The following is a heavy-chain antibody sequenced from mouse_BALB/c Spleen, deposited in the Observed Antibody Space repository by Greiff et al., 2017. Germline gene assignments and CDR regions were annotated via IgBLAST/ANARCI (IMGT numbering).Heavy chain of an antibody. CDR2: IWGGGST. D-gene: IGHD3-2*01. V-gene: IGHV2-6-5*01. J-gene: IGHJ4*01. CDR3: AKQGGTARATRAMDY. Sequence: VKLMESGPGLVAPSQSLSITCTVSGFSLTDYGVSWIRQPPGKGLEWLGVIWGGGSTYYNSALKSRLSISKDNSKSQVFLKMNSLQTDDTAMYYCAKQGGTARATRAMDYWGQGTSVTVSS. CDR1: GFSLTDYG.